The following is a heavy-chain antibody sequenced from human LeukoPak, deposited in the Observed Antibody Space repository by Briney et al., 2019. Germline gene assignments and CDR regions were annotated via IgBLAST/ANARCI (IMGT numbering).Heavy chain of an antibody. CDR3: AKVGFYDSSGYYYVSPFDY. CDR1: GFTFSSYA. J-gene: IGHJ4*02. Sequence: PGGSLRLSCAASGFTFSSYAMSWVRQAPGKGLEWVSAISGSGGSTYYADSVKGRFTISRDNSKNTLYLQMNSLRAEDTAVYYCAKVGFYDSSGYYYVSPFDYWGQGTLVTVSS. CDR2: ISGSGGST. D-gene: IGHD3-22*01. V-gene: IGHV3-23*01.